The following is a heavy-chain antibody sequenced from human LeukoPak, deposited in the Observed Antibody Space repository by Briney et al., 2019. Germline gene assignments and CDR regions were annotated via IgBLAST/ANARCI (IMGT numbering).Heavy chain of an antibody. CDR2: IHYSGST. CDR3: TRDRTRSTRGAFDI. V-gene: IGHV4-59*01. D-gene: IGHD1-1*01. Sequence: PSETLSLTCTVSGDSISSYYWSWIRQPPGKGLEWIGDIHYSGSTTYNPSLKSRVTISGDTSKNQFSLKLNSVTAADTAVYFCTRDRTRSTRGAFDIWGQGTMVIVSS. CDR1: GDSISSYY. J-gene: IGHJ3*02.